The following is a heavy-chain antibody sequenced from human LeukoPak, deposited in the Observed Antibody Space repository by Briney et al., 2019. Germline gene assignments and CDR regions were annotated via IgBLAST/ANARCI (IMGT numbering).Heavy chain of an antibody. Sequence: PGRSLRLSCAASGFTFDDYAMHWVRHAPGKGLEWVSGISWNSGSIDYADSVKGRFTISRDNAKNSLYLQMNSLRAEDTALYYCASSGSHFGFDYWGQGTLVTVSS. CDR2: ISWNSGSI. CDR3: ASSGSHFGFDY. J-gene: IGHJ4*02. D-gene: IGHD1-26*01. V-gene: IGHV3-9*01. CDR1: GFTFDDYA.